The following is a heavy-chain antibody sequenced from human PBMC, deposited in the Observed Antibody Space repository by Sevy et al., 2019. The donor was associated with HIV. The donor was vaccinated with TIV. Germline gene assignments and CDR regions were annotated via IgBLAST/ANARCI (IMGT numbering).Heavy chain of an antibody. V-gene: IGHV3-7*01. CDR3: ARAGGWGNINHSNQILDI. J-gene: IGHJ3*02. CDR2: IDQDGSDK. Sequence: GCSLRLSCAASEFIFTGYWMNWVRQAPGKGLEWVANIDQDGSDKRYVDSVRGRFTISRDNANNFLYLQMSSLRADDTAVYYCARAGGWGNINHSNQILDIWGHGTKVTVSS. D-gene: IGHD3-16*01. CDR1: EFIFTGYW.